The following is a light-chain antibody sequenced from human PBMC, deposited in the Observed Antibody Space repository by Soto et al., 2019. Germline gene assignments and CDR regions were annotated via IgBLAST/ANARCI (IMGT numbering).Light chain of an antibody. CDR2: GAS. V-gene: IGKV3D-15*01. CDR1: LSISTH. J-gene: IGKJ1*01. CDR3: HQYHLWPWT. Sequence: EIVMTQSPATLSVSPGERATLSCRASLSISTHLAWYEQKPGQAPRLLIYGASTGATGIPARFSGSGSGTEFTLTISSLQSEDFAVYYCHQYHLWPWTFGQGTKVDIK.